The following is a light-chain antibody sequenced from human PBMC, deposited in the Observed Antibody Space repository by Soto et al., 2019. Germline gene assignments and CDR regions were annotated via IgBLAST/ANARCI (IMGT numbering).Light chain of an antibody. V-gene: IGKV3-11*01. Sequence: EIVLTQSPATLSLSPGERATLSCRASQSVSSYLAWYQQKPGQAPRLLIYDASNRATGIPARFSGSGSGTDFTLTISRLEPEDFAVYYCQQRSNWPLTFGGGTKVGIK. J-gene: IGKJ4*01. CDR1: QSVSSY. CDR2: DAS. CDR3: QQRSNWPLT.